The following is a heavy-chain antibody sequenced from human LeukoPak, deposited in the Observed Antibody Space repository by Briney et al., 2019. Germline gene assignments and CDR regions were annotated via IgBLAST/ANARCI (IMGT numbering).Heavy chain of an antibody. Sequence: GGSLRLSCAASGFIFTNYFMSWVRQAPGKGLEWVASIKHDGSEKYYVDSVRGRFTISRDNTMNSLYLQMSSLRAEDTAVYYCAKDVGKWESLHFFDYWGQGTLVTVSS. CDR1: GFIFTNYF. D-gene: IGHD1-26*01. CDR3: AKDVGKWESLHFFDY. CDR2: IKHDGSEK. V-gene: IGHV3-7*01. J-gene: IGHJ4*02.